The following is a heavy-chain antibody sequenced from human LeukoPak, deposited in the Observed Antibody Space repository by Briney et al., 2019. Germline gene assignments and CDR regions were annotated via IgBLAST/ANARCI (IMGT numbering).Heavy chain of an antibody. CDR3: ARDPSPTVTTSRTYYYYYGMDV. CDR2: IYHSGST. D-gene: IGHD4-17*01. Sequence: SQTLSLTCTVSGGSISSGGYYWSWIRQPPGKGLEWIGYIYHSGSTYYNPSLKSRVTISVDRSKNQFSLKLSSVTAADTAVYYCARDPSPTVTTSRTYYYYYGMDVWGQGTTVTVSS. J-gene: IGHJ6*02. V-gene: IGHV4-30-2*01. CDR1: GGSISSGGYY.